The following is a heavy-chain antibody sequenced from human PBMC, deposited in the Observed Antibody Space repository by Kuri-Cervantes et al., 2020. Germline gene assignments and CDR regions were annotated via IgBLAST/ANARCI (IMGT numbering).Heavy chain of an antibody. J-gene: IGHJ4*02. V-gene: IGHV3-48*01. CDR1: GFTFSSYS. CDR2: ISSSSSTI. CDR3: ARVSTMVRGVTPYFDY. D-gene: IGHD3-10*01. Sequence: GESLKISCAASGFTFSSYSMNWVRQAPGKGLEWVSYISSSSSTIYYADSVKGRFTISRDNAKNSLYLQMNSLRAEDTAVYHCARVSTMVRGVTPYFDYWGQGTLVTVSS.